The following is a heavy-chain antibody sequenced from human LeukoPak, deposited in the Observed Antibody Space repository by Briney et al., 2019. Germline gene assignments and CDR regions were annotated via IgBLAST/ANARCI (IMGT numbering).Heavy chain of an antibody. CDR1: GFTFNSYA. J-gene: IGHJ4*02. V-gene: IGHV3-23*01. Sequence: GGSLRLPCAASGFTFNSYAMSWVRQAPGKGLEWVSAIRGSGGGTYYADSVKGRFTISRDNSKNTLYLQMNSLRDEDTALYYCAKAGIGVVGYFDYWGQGTLVTVSS. CDR2: IRGSGGGT. CDR3: AKAGIGVVGYFDY. D-gene: IGHD6-19*01.